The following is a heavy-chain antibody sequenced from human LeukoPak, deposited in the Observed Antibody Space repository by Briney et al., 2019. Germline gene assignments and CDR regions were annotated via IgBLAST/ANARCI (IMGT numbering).Heavy chain of an antibody. CDR2: KRYDGSNK. D-gene: IGHD3-16*02. V-gene: IGHV3-30*02. CDR1: GFTFSSYG. J-gene: IGHJ4*02. Sequence: GGPLRLSCAASGFTFSSYGMHWVRQAPGKGLEWVAFKRYDGSNKYYADSVKGRFTISRDNSKNTLYLQMNSLRAEDTAVYYCAKAPSYVWGSYRYTNDYWGQGTRATVSS. CDR3: AKAPSYVWGSYRYTNDY.